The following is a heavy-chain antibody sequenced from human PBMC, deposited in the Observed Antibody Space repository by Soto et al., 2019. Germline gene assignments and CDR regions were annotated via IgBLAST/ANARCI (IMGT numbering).Heavy chain of an antibody. CDR1: GYTFTSYG. V-gene: IGHV1-18*01. D-gene: IGHD3-22*01. CDR2: ISAYNGNT. Sequence: ASLKVSCKASGYTFTSYGISWVRQAPGQGLEWMGWISAYNGNTNYAQKLQGRVTMTTDTSTSTAYMELRSLRSDDTAVYYCARDSLYHYDSSGSHYYYGMDVWGQGTTVTVSS. J-gene: IGHJ6*02. CDR3: ARDSLYHYDSSGSHYYYGMDV.